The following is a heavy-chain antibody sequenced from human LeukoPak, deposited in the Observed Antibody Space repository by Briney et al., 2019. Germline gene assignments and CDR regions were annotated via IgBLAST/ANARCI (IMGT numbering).Heavy chain of an antibody. V-gene: IGHV3-74*01. D-gene: IGHD2-15*01. J-gene: IGHJ4*02. Sequence: GKSLRLSCAASGFTFNNYGMHWVRQAPRKGLVWVSRISTDGYTTDYADFVQGRFTASRDNTKNTWSLEMNSLRAEDTAVYYCVVGGSPGYWGQGTLVTVSS. CDR2: ISTDGYTT. CDR3: VVGGSPGY. CDR1: GFTFNNYG.